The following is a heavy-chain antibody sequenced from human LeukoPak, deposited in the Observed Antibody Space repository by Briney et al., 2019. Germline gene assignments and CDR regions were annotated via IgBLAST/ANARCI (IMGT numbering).Heavy chain of an antibody. CDR1: GFTFSSYA. V-gene: IGHV3-23*01. J-gene: IGHJ5*02. CDR2: ISGSGGST. CDR3: ATERDIVVVVAATISWFDP. D-gene: IGHD2-15*01. Sequence: KAWGTLCLSCAASGFTFSSYAMSWVRQAPGKGLEWVSDISGSGGSTYYAYPVRGRFTISRDNSKHSLYLQMNSLRAEDTAVYYCATERDIVVVVAATISWFDPWGQGTLVTVS.